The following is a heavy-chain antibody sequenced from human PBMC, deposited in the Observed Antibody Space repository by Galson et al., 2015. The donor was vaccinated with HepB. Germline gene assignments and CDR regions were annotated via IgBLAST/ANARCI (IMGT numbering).Heavy chain of an antibody. J-gene: IGHJ4*02. D-gene: IGHD5-18*01. CDR1: GSTFRDYW. CDR2: IKQDGSEK. CDR3: ARAKWGGYSYGEGP. V-gene: IGHV3-7*01. Sequence: SLRLSCAASGSTFRDYWMSWVRQAPGKGLEWVANIKQDGSEKYYVDSVKGRFTISRGNAKNSLYLQMNSLRAEDTAVYYCARAKWGGYSYGEGPWGQGTLVTVSS.